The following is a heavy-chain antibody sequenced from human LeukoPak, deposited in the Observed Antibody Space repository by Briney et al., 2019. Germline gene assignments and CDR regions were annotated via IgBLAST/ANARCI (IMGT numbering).Heavy chain of an antibody. J-gene: IGHJ4*02. Sequence: PSETLFLTCTVSGGSISSYYWSWIRQPPGKGLEWIGYIYYSGSTNYNPSLKSRVTISVDTSKNQFSLKLSSVTAADTAVYYCACGYYGDYFDYWGQGTVVTVSS. CDR1: GGSISSYY. CDR3: ACGYYGDYFDY. V-gene: IGHV4-59*01. CDR2: IYYSGST. D-gene: IGHD3-22*01.